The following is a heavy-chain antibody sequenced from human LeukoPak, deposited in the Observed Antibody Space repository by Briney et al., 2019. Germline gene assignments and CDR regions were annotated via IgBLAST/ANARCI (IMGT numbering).Heavy chain of an antibody. J-gene: IGHJ6*03. CDR2: IYYSGNT. Sequence: SETLSLTCTVSGGSISSSSYYWGWIRQPPGKGLEWIGSIYYSGNTYYNPSLKSRVTISVDTSKNQFSLKLSSVTAADTAVYYCARSIAVAGRYYYYYYMDVWGKGTTVTVSS. CDR1: GGSISSSSYY. CDR3: ARSIAVAGRYYYYYYMDV. D-gene: IGHD6-19*01. V-gene: IGHV4-39*01.